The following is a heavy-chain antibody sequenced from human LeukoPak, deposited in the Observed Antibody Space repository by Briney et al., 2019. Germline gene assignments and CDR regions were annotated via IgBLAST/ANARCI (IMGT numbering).Heavy chain of an antibody. J-gene: IGHJ4*02. D-gene: IGHD6-13*01. CDR1: GFTFSSYG. CDR3: ARDTSSSWAFDY. Sequence: PGGSLRLSCAASGFTFSSYGMHWVRQAPGKGLEWVAVIWYDGSNKCYADSVKGRFTISRDNSKNTLYLQMNSLRAEDTAVYYCARDTSSSWAFDYWGQGTLVTVSS. CDR2: IWYDGSNK. V-gene: IGHV3-33*01.